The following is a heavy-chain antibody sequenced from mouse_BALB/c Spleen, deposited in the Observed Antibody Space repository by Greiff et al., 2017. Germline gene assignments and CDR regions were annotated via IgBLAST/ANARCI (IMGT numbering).Heavy chain of an antibody. CDR2: ISSGGSYT. V-gene: IGHV5-6*01. J-gene: IGHJ2*01. CDR3: ARQVSFDY. CDR1: GFTFSSYG. Sequence: EVQVVESGGGLVQPGGSLKLSCAASGFTFSSYGMSWVRQTPDKRLEWVATISSGGSYTYYPDSVKGRFTISRDNAKNTLYLQMSSLKSEDTAMYYCARQVSFDYWGQGTTLTVSS.